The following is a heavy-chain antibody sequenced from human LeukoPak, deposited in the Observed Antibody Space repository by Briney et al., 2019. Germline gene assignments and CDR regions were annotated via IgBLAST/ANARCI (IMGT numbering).Heavy chain of an antibody. J-gene: IGHJ4*02. CDR1: GGTFSSYA. D-gene: IGHD6-13*01. Sequence: ASVKVSCKASGGTFSSYAISWVRQAPGQGLEWMGGFDPEDGETIYAQKFQGRVTMTEDTSTDTAYMELSSLRSEDTAVYYCAAVVGSSSWVFDYWGQGTLVTVSS. V-gene: IGHV1-24*01. CDR2: FDPEDGET. CDR3: AAVVGSSSWVFDY.